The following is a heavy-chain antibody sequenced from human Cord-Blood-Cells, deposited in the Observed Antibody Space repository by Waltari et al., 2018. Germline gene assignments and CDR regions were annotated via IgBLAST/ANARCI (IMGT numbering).Heavy chain of an antibody. CDR2: IWYDGSNK. CDR3: ARGTESNDY. V-gene: IGHV3-33*01. J-gene: IGHJ4*02. CDR1: GFNFSSYG. D-gene: IGHD4-4*01. Sequence: QVQLVESGGGVVQPGRSLRLSCAASGFNFSSYGMHWVRQAPGKGVEWVAVIWYDGSNKYYADSVKGRFTISRDNSKNTLYLQMNSLRAEDTAVYYCARGTESNDYWGQGTLVTVSS.